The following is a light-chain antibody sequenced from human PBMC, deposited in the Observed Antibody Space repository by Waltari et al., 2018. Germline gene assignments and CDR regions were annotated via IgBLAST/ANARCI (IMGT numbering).Light chain of an antibody. CDR1: QSVLYSPNPNTN. Sequence: DIVITQSPDSLAVPLDETATINCTSRQSVLYSPNPNTNLTWYQQKPGQPPKRLIYWGSTRESGVPDRFSGSGSGTECTLTISSLQAEDVAVYYCQQYYSTLGFTFGPGTKVDIK. CDR3: QQYYSTLGFT. J-gene: IGKJ3*01. V-gene: IGKV4-1*01. CDR2: WGS.